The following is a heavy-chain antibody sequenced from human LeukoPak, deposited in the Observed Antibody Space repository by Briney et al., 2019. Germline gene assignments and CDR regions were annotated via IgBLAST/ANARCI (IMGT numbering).Heavy chain of an antibody. D-gene: IGHD2-8*02. V-gene: IGHV3-53*01. Sequence: GGSLRLSCAASGFIVSDDYISWVRQTPGKGLEWVSVIYSGGATFYADSVKGRFTTSRDNSKNTVHLQMNSLRAEDTAVYYCASGGKYCTGGACYGDWGQGTLVTVSS. CDR1: GFIVSDDY. CDR3: ASGGKYCTGGACYGD. J-gene: IGHJ4*02. CDR2: IYSGGAT.